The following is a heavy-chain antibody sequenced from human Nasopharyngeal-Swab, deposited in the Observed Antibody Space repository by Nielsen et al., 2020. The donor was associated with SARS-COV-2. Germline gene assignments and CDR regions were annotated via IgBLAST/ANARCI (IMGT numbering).Heavy chain of an antibody. J-gene: IGHJ6*03. CDR2: INPSGGTV. D-gene: IGHD3-9*01. CDR3: ARDGRYVTAPRKDYYYYYYMDV. Sequence: WVRQAHGQGIEWMGIINPSGGTVAYAQKFRGRVKMTRDTSTSTVYMELSSLTSEDTAVYFCARDGRYVTAPRKDYYYYYYMDVWGKGTTVTVSS. V-gene: IGHV1-46*01.